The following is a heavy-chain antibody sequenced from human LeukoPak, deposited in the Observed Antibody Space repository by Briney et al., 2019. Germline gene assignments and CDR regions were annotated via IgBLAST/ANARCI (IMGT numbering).Heavy chain of an antibody. D-gene: IGHD3-22*01. CDR3: ARTYYYDSSGYYYH. V-gene: IGHV3-11*01. CDR2: ISSSGSTI. J-gene: IGHJ4*02. Sequence: GSLRLSCAASGFTFSDYYMSWIRQAPGKGLEWVSYISSSGSTIYYADSVKGRFTISRDNAKNSLYLQMNSLRAEDTAVYYCARTYYYDSSGYYYHWGQGTLVTVSS. CDR1: GFTFSDYY.